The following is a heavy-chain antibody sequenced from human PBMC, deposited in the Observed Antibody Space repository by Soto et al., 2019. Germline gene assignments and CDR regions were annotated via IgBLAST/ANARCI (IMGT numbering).Heavy chain of an antibody. CDR1: GFTFSRYA. V-gene: IGHV3-23*01. D-gene: IGHD3-10*01. CDR3: AKLGGSQTYFYYYYYMDV. J-gene: IGHJ6*03. Sequence: EVQLLESGGGLVQPGGSLRLSCAASGFTFSRYAMSWVRQAPGKGLEWVSAISSGGGSTYYGDSMKGRFTISRDSSNNTLYLQVNGLRAEDTAVYYCAKLGGSQTYFYYYYYMDVWGKGTTVTVSS. CDR2: ISSGGGST.